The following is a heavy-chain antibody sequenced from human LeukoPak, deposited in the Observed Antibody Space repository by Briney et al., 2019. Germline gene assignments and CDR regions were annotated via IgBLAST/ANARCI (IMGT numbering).Heavy chain of an antibody. CDR3: ARVLTLGYCSGGSCYSSHYYYGMDV. CDR1: GGSFSGYY. D-gene: IGHD2-15*01. Sequence: SETLSLTCAVYGGSFSGYYWSWIRQPPGRGLEWIGEINHSGSTNYNPSLKSRVTISVDTSKNQFSLKLSSVTAADTAVYYCARVLTLGYCSGGSCYSSHYYYGMDVWGQGTTVTVSS. J-gene: IGHJ6*02. CDR2: INHSGST. V-gene: IGHV4-34*01.